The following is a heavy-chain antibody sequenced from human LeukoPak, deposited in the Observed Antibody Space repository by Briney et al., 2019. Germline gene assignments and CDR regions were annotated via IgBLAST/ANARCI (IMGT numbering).Heavy chain of an antibody. J-gene: IGHJ5*02. D-gene: IGHD3-10*01. CDR1: GYSINSAFY. CDR2: VFHRGTT. CDR3: VRDGYYGSGSPGWFGP. V-gene: IGHV4-38-2*02. Sequence: SETLSLTCTVSGYSINSAFYWGWIRVPPGKGLEWIGSVFHRGTTYYNSSLKSRVNISIDTSKNQFSLKLNSLTGEDTAMYYCVRDGYYGSGSPGWFGPWGPGTLVIVSA.